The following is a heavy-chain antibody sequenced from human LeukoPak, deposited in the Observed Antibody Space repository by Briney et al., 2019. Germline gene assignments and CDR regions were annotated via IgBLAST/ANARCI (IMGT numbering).Heavy chain of an antibody. Sequence: PGGTLRLSCEISGFIFSNCWMTWVRQAPGKGLEWVANIKTDGSEKYYADSVKGRFTISRDNAKNSLYLQMNSLRAEDTADYYCATYSTRNAREFQSWGQGTLVTVSS. CDR3: ATYSTRNAREFQS. CDR1: GFIFSNCW. V-gene: IGHV3-7*01. D-gene: IGHD4-11*01. CDR2: IKTDGSEK. J-gene: IGHJ1*01.